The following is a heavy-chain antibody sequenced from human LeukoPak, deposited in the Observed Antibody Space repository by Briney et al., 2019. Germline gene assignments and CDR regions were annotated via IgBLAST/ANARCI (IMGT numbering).Heavy chain of an antibody. CDR3: ARRGAVTYAFDI. CDR1: GFTFSSYE. J-gene: IGHJ3*02. Sequence: GGSLRLSCAASGFTFSSYEMNWVRQAPGKGLEWVSYISSSGSTIYYADSVKGRFTISRDNAKNTLYLQMNGLRAEDTAVYYCARRGAVTYAFDIWGQGTMVTVSS. D-gene: IGHD4-17*01. V-gene: IGHV3-48*03. CDR2: ISSSGSTI.